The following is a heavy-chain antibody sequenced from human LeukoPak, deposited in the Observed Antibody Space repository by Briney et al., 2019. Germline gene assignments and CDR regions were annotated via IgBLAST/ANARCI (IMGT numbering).Heavy chain of an antibody. D-gene: IGHD1-26*01. CDR1: GFTLSSYA. Sequence: PGRSLRLSCAASGFTLSSYAFYWVRQAPSKGLEWGAVISYDGSQKYYADSVKGRFTISRDNSNNTLYLQMNSLRAEDTAVYYCVKAGSYTADRNHFDYWGQGTLVTVSS. J-gene: IGHJ4*02. CDR3: VKAGSYTADRNHFDY. V-gene: IGHV3-30-3*01. CDR2: ISYDGSQK.